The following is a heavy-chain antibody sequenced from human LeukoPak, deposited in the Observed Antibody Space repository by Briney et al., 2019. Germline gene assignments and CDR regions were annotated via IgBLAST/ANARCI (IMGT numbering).Heavy chain of an antibody. CDR3: ARGYCSCTSCYTPDY. CDR2: ISSGSSYT. J-gene: IGHJ4*02. V-gene: IGHV3-21*01. D-gene: IGHD2-2*02. CDR1: GFTFSSSG. Sequence: PGGSLRLSCAASGFTFSSSGMNWVRQAPGKGLEGVSSISSGSSYTYYADSVKGRFTISRDNAKNSLYLQMNSLRAEDTAVYYCARGYCSCTSCYTPDYWGRGTLVTVSS.